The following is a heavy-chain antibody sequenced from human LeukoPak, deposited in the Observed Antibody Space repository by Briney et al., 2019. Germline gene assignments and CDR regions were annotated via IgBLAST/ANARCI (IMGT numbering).Heavy chain of an antibody. J-gene: IGHJ4*02. Sequence: GGSLRLSCAASGFTFSNSAMTWVRQAPGKGLEWVSVIDGSGDTTYYADSVKGCFTISRDNSKNTLYLHMNSLKVEDTAVYYCAKAPSTSCYAALDYWGQGTLVTVSS. V-gene: IGHV3-23*01. D-gene: IGHD2-2*01. CDR2: IDGSGDTT. CDR1: GFTFSNSA. CDR3: AKAPSTSCYAALDY.